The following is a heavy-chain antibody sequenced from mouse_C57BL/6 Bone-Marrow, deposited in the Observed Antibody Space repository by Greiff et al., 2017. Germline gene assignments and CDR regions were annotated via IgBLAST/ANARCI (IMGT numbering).Heavy chain of an antibody. V-gene: IGHV1-26*01. CDR1: GYTFTDYY. CDR2: INPNNGGT. CDR3: ARGYYGSSFFAY. D-gene: IGHD1-1*01. J-gene: IGHJ3*01. Sequence: VQLQQSGPELVKPGASVKISCKASGYTFTDYYMNWVKQSHGKSLEWIGDINPNNGGTSYNQKFKGKATLTVDKSSSTAYMGLRSLTSEDSAVYDCARGYYGSSFFAYWGQGTLVTVSA.